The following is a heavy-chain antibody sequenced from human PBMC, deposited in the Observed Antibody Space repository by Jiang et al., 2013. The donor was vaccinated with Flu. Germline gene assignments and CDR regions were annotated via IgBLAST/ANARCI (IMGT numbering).Heavy chain of an antibody. CDR1: GFTFSSYA. D-gene: IGHD2-8*01. CDR3: AREMDDY. V-gene: IGHV3-30-3*01. Sequence: GRSLRLSCAASGFTFSSYAMHWVRQAPGKGLEWVAVISYDGSNKYYADSVKGRFTISRDNSKNTLYLQMNSLRAEDMAVYYCAREMDDYWGQGTLVTVSS. CDR2: ISYDGSNK. J-gene: IGHJ4*02.